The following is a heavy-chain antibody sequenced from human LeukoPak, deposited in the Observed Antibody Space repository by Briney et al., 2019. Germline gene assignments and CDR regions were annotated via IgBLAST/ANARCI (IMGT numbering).Heavy chain of an antibody. D-gene: IGHD3-10*01. V-gene: IGHV3-7*01. CDR3: ARLVRGVGGLDV. J-gene: IGHJ6*02. Sequence: GGSLRLSCEVSGFTFSSYWMSWVRQAPGMGLEWVANIKQDGSEIYYVDSVKGRLTISRDNAKNSLYLQMNSLRAEDTAVYYCARLVRGVGGLDVWGQGTTLTVSS. CDR1: GFTFSSYW. CDR2: IKQDGSEI.